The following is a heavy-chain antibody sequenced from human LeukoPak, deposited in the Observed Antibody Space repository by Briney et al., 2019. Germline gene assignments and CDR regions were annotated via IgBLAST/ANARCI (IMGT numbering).Heavy chain of an antibody. J-gene: IGHJ3*02. CDR2: IIGRGDIT. Sequence: GGSLRLSCAASGFTFSTYAMSWVRQAPGKGLEWVSSIIGRGDITYYADSVKGRSTISRDNSNNTLYLQMNSLTAEDTAVYYCAKERTAALIANAFDIWGQGTTVTVSS. CDR1: GFTFSTYA. V-gene: IGHV3-23*01. D-gene: IGHD6-13*01. CDR3: AKERTAALIANAFDI.